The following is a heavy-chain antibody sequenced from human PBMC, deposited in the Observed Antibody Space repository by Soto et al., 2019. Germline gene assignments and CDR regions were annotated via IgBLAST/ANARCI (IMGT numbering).Heavy chain of an antibody. Sequence: QVQLQQWGAGLLKPSETLSLTCAVYGGSFSGYYWSWIRQPPGKGLEWIGEINHSGSTNYNPSLKSRVTISVDTSTNPFSLKLSSVTAADTAVYYCARGLMVRGVSNWFDPWGQGTLVTVSS. D-gene: IGHD3-10*01. J-gene: IGHJ5*02. CDR2: INHSGST. V-gene: IGHV4-34*01. CDR1: GGSFSGYY. CDR3: ARGLMVRGVSNWFDP.